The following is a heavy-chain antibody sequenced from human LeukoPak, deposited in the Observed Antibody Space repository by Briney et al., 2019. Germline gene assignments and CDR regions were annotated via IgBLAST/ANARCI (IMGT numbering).Heavy chain of an antibody. CDR2: ISSSSSYI. Sequence: GGSLRLSCAASGFTFSSYSMNWVRQAPGKGLEWVSSISSSSSYIYYADSVKGRFTISRDNAKNSLYLQMNSLRAEDTAVYYCAAHVDTALYYFDYWGQGTLVTVSS. CDR1: GFTFSSYS. D-gene: IGHD5-18*01. V-gene: IGHV3-21*01. J-gene: IGHJ4*02. CDR3: AAHVDTALYYFDY.